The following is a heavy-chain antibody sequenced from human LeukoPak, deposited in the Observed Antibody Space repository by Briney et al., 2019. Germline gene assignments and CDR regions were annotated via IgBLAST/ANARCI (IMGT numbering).Heavy chain of an antibody. CDR3: AKHRYYYGSGSYYIAGATCRALDY. D-gene: IGHD3-10*01. CDR2: ISGSGGST. CDR1: GFTFSSYA. Sequence: PGRSLRLSCAASGFTFSSYAMSWVRQAPGKGLEWVSAISGSGGSTYYADSVKGRFTISRDNSKNTLYLQMNSLRAEDTAVYYCAKHRYYYGSGSYYIAGATCRALDYWGQGTLVTVSS. J-gene: IGHJ4*02. V-gene: IGHV3-23*01.